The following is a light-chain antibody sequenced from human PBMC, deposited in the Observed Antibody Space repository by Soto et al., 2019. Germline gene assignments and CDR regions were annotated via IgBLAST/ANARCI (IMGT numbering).Light chain of an antibody. CDR3: QQYGSSPLIT. J-gene: IGKJ3*01. CDR2: GAS. Sequence: EILLTQSPGTLSLSPGERATLSCRASQSVSSSYLAWYQQKPGQAPRLLIYGASSRATGIPDRFSGSGSGTDFTLTISRLEPEDFAVYYCQQYGSSPLITVGPGTKVDIK. V-gene: IGKV3-20*01. CDR1: QSVSSSY.